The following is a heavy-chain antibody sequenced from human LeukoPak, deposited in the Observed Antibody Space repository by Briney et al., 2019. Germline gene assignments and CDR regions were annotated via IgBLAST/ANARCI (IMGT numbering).Heavy chain of an antibody. D-gene: IGHD2-15*01. J-gene: IGHJ4*02. CDR1: GFTFSSYG. Sequence: GGSLRLSCAASGFTFSSYGMHWVRQAPGKGLELVAVISYDGSNKYYADSVKGRFTISRDNSKNTLYLQMNSLRAEDTAVYYCAKGEHCSGGSCYSGPPGYWGQGTLVTVSS. CDR2: ISYDGSNK. V-gene: IGHV3-30*18. CDR3: AKGEHCSGGSCYSGPPGY.